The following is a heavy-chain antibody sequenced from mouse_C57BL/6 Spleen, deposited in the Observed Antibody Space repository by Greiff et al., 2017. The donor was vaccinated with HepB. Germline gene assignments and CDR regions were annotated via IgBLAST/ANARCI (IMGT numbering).Heavy chain of an antibody. CDR1: GFTFSSYG. J-gene: IGHJ3*01. Sequence: EVKLVESGGDLVKPGGSLKLSCAASGFTFSSYGMSWVRQTPDKRLEWVATISSGGSYTYYPDSVKGRFTISRDNAKNTLYLQMSSLKSEDTAMYYCARHLITTVVADAYWGQGTLVTVSA. CDR3: ARHLITTVVADAY. V-gene: IGHV5-6*01. CDR2: ISSGGSYT. D-gene: IGHD1-1*01.